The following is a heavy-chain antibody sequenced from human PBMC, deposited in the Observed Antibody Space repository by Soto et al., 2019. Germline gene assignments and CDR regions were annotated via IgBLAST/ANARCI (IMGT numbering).Heavy chain of an antibody. CDR2: IIPIPGTA. Sequence: QVQLVQSGAEVKKPGSSVKVSCKASGGTFSSYAISWVRQAPGQGLEWMGGIIPIPGTANYAQKFQGRVTITADESTCTAYMELSSLRSEDTAVYYCARSQGSSTSLEIYYYYYYGMDVWGQGTTVPVSS. CDR3: ARSQGSSTSLEIYYYYYYGMDV. CDR1: GGTFSSYA. D-gene: IGHD2-2*01. V-gene: IGHV1-69*01. J-gene: IGHJ6*02.